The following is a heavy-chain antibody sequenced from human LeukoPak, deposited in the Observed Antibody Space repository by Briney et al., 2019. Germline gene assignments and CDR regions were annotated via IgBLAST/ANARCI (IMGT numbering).Heavy chain of an antibody. D-gene: IGHD6-13*01. J-gene: IGHJ4*02. V-gene: IGHV4-59*08. CDR1: GGSINNYY. Sequence: SETLSLTCTVSGGSINNYYWNWIRQPPGKGLEWIGYIYHSGSTDYNPSLKSRVTISVDTSKNQFPLKLSSVTAADTAVYYCARHSSWYGETDYWGQGTLVTVSS. CDR2: IYHSGST. CDR3: ARHSSWYGETDY.